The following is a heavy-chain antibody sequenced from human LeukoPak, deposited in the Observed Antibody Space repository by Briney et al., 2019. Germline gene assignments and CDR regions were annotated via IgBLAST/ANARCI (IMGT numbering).Heavy chain of an antibody. J-gene: IGHJ6*02. Sequence: GGSLRLSCTASGFTLNPYSMNWVRQAPGKGLEWVSYISSSGGTTFYADSVKGRSTISRDNAKNSLFLQMNSLRDEDTAVYYCASRLFANYYYGMDVWGQGTTVTVSS. D-gene: IGHD3-22*01. CDR2: ISSSGGTT. V-gene: IGHV3-48*02. CDR1: GFTLNPYS. CDR3: ASRLFANYYYGMDV.